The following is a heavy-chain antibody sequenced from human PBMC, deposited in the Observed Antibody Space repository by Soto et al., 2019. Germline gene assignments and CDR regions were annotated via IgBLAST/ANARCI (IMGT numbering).Heavy chain of an antibody. D-gene: IGHD3-9*01. CDR1: GYTLTELS. J-gene: IGHJ4*02. V-gene: IGHV1-24*01. Sequence: GASVKVSCKVSGYTLTELSMHWVRQAPGKGLEWMGGFDPEDGETIYAQKFQGRVTMTEDTSTDTAYMELSSLRSEDTAVYYCASIDQYYDILTGSFDYWGQGTLVTVSS. CDR2: FDPEDGET. CDR3: ASIDQYYDILTGSFDY.